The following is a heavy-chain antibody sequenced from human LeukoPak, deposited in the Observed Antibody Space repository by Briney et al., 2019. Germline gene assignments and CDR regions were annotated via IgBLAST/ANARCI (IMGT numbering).Heavy chain of an antibody. J-gene: IGHJ4*02. D-gene: IGHD1-7*01. CDR3: AKMGPTGTFYFDY. CDR2: ISGSGGGT. Sequence: GGSLRLSCAASEFTFSSYAMSWVRQAPGKGLEWVSTISGSGGGTYYADSMKGRFTISRDISKNTLYLQMNSLRAEDTAVYYCAKMGPTGTFYFDYWGQGTLVTVSS. V-gene: IGHV3-23*01. CDR1: EFTFSSYA.